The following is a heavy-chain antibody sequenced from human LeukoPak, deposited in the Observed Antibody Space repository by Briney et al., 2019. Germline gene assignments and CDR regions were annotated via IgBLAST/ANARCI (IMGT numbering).Heavy chain of an antibody. CDR3: ARRPGYSSGWYGRANFDY. Sequence: SETLSLTCTVSGDSISFYFWTWIRQLPGEGLQWIGDISYSGSTNYNPSLKSRVTISVDTSKNQFSLKLSSVTAADTAVYYCARRPGYSSGWYGRANFDYWGQGTLVTASS. CDR1: GDSISFYF. CDR2: ISYSGST. V-gene: IGHV4-59*12. J-gene: IGHJ4*02. D-gene: IGHD6-19*01.